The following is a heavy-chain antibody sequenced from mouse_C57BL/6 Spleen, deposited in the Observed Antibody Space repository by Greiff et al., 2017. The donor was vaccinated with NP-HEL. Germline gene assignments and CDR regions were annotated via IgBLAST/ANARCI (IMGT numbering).Heavy chain of an antibody. CDR1: GFNIKDYY. CDR2: IDPEDVDT. Sequence: VQLKQSGAELVKPGASVKLSCPASGFNIKDYYMHWVKQRPEQGLEWIGRIDPEDVDTKYAPKFQGKATITADTSSNTAYLQLSSLTSGDTVVYYCARWITTVVATDGYFDVWGTGTTVTVSS. D-gene: IGHD1-1*01. V-gene: IGHV14-2*01. J-gene: IGHJ1*03. CDR3: ARWITTVVATDGYFDV.